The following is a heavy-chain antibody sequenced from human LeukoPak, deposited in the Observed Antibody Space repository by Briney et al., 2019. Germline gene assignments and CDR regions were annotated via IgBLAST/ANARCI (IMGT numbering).Heavy chain of an antibody. J-gene: IGHJ5*02. CDR2: IRSKANSYAT. D-gene: IGHD2-2*01. CDR1: GFTFSGSA. Sequence: GGSLRLSCAASGFTFSGSAMHWVRQASGKGLEWVGRIRSKANSYATAYAASVKGRFTISRDDSKNTAYLQMNSLKTEDTAVYYCTRHLEYCSSTSCRPFDPWGQGTLVTVSS. CDR3: TRHLEYCSSTSCRPFDP. V-gene: IGHV3-73*01.